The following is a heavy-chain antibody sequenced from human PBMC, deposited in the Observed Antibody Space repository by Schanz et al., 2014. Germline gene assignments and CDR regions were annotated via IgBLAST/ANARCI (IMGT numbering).Heavy chain of an antibody. Sequence: EVQVVESGGGLVKPGGSLRLSCAASGFTFSDDWMTWVRQAPGKGLEWVGRIKSKTDGGTTDYAAPVKGRFTISKDDSKITLFLQMISLKTEATAVYYCTSYCDVCCAIDNCGQGPLVTVSS. V-gene: IGHV3-15*01. CDR3: TSYCDVCCAIDN. D-gene: IGHD1-26*01. CDR1: GFTFSDDW. J-gene: IGHJ4*02. CDR2: IKSKTDGGTT.